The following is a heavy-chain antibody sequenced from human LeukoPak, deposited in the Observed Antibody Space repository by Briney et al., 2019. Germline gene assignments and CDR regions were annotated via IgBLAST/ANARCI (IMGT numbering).Heavy chain of an antibody. V-gene: IGHV3-33*01. CDR1: GFTFSSYG. CDR2: IWYDGSNK. D-gene: IGHD3-22*01. CDR3: ARDRIYDSSGYFVPYYYYYGMDV. J-gene: IGHJ6*02. Sequence: PGVSLRLSCAASGFTFSSYGMHWVRQAPGKGLEWVAVIWYDGSNKYYADSVKGRCTISRDNSKNTLYLQMNSLRAEDTAVYYCARDRIYDSSGYFVPYYYYYGMDVWGQGTTVTVSS.